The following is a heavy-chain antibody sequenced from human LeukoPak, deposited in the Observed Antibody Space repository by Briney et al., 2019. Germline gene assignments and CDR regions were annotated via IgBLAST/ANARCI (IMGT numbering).Heavy chain of an antibody. V-gene: IGHV3-23*01. CDR2: ISGTGIAI. J-gene: IGHJ4*02. CDR3: AKYYYDSSGLFDY. D-gene: IGHD3-22*01. CDR1: EFTFSNYA. Sequence: GGSLRLSCAASEFTFSNYAMNWVRQAPGRGLEWVSTISGTGIAIYYADSVKGRFTISRDNSKNTLYLQLNSLRAEDTAIYYCAKYYYDSSGLFDYWGQGALVTVSS.